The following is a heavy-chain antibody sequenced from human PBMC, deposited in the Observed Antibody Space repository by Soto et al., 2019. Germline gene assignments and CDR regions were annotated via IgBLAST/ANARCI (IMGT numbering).Heavy chain of an antibody. CDR1: GYTFTSYG. J-gene: IGHJ4*02. D-gene: IGHD2-21*02. Sequence: QVQLVQSGAEVKKPGASVKVSCKASGYTFTSYGISWVRQAPGQGLEWMGWISAYNGNTNYAQKLQGRVTMTTDTSMSTAYMELRSLRSDDTAVYYCARGVPSCGGDCYSILDFDYWGQGTLVTVSS. CDR3: ARGVPSCGGDCYSILDFDY. CDR2: ISAYNGNT. V-gene: IGHV1-18*01.